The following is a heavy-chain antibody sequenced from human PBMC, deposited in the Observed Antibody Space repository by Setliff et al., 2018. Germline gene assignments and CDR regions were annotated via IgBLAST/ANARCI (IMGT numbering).Heavy chain of an antibody. CDR2: IFYSGDT. CDR3: ARDRTYYGSGTYTRWFDY. J-gene: IGHJ4*02. Sequence: SETLSLTCTVSGGSVRSHYWSWIRHSPGKGLEWIGFIFYSGDTKSNPSLKSRVTMSVDTSKDQFSLQLSSVTAADTAVYYCARDRTYYGSGTYTRWFDYWGQGTLVTVSS. V-gene: IGHV4-59*02. CDR1: GGSVRSHY. D-gene: IGHD3-10*01.